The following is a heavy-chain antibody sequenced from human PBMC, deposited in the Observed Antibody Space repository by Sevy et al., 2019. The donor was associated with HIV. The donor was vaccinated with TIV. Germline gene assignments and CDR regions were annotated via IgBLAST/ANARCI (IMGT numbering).Heavy chain of an antibody. CDR1: GYTFTSYG. D-gene: IGHD3-10*01. J-gene: IGHJ4*02. Sequence: ASVKVSCKASGYTFTSYGISWVRQAPGQGLEWMGWISAYNGNTNYAQKLQGRVTMTTDTSTSTAYMELRSLRSDDTAVNYCARYERLDYYGSGSHLAYWGQGTLVTVSS. CDR2: ISAYNGNT. V-gene: IGHV1-18*01. CDR3: ARYERLDYYGSGSHLAY.